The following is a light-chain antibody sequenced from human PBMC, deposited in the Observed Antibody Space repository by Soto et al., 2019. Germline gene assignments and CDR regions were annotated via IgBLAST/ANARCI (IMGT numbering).Light chain of an antibody. CDR1: IRDIGSSNS. Sequence: QSALTQPASPSGSPGQSLTISRAGSIRDIGSSNSISCYQQHPGKAPKLLSSEVTKRPSGVPDRFSGSKSGNTASLTVAGLQADDEADYYCGSKAVGNKHVVLGGGTKLTVL. CDR2: EVT. V-gene: IGLV2-8*01. CDR3: GSKAVGNKHVV. J-gene: IGLJ2*01.